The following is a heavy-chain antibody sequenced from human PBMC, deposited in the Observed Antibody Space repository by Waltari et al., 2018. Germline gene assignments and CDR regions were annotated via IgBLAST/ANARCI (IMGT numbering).Heavy chain of an antibody. CDR3: ARGRRNVLLWFRESEGWFDP. Sequence: QVQLQESGPGLVKPSETLSLTCAVYGGSFSGYYWSWIRQPPGKGLEWIGEINHSGSTNYNPSLKSRVTISVDTSKNQFSLKLSSVTAADTAVYYCARGRRNVLLWFRESEGWFDPWGQGTLVTVSS. CDR2: INHSGST. CDR1: GGSFSGYY. V-gene: IGHV4-34*01. D-gene: IGHD3-10*01. J-gene: IGHJ5*02.